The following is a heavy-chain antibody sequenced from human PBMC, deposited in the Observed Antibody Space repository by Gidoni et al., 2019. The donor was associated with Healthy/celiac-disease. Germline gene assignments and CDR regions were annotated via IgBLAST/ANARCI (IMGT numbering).Heavy chain of an antibody. V-gene: IGHV3-23*01. CDR3: AKDLGYSSSWYLLDY. CDR1: GFTFSSYA. Sequence: EVQLLESGGGLVQPGGSLRLSCAASGFTFSSYAMSWVRQAPGKGLEWVSAIRGSGGSTYYADSVKGRFTISRDNSKNTLYLQMNSLRAEDTAVYYCAKDLGYSSSWYLLDYWGQGTLVTVSS. J-gene: IGHJ4*02. CDR2: IRGSGGST. D-gene: IGHD6-13*01.